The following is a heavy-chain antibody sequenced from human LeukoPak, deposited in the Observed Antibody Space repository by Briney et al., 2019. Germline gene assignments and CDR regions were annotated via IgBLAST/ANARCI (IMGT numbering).Heavy chain of an antibody. CDR3: ARDSLEWERDLPGAFDI. CDR1: GFTFTSHW. V-gene: IGHV3-7*01. CDR2: IKQDGSEK. J-gene: IGHJ3*02. Sequence: GGSLRLSCAASGFTFTSHWMSWVRQAPGKGLEWVANIKQDGSEKYYVDSVKGRFTISRDNAKNSLYLQMNSLRAEDTAVYYCARDSLEWERDLPGAFDIWGQGTMVTVSS. D-gene: IGHD1-26*01.